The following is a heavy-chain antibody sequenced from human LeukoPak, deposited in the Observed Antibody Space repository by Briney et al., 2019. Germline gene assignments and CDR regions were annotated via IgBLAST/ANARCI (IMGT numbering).Heavy chain of an antibody. D-gene: IGHD3-22*01. CDR1: GGSISSGDYY. V-gene: IGHV4-30-4*01. CDR2: IYYSGST. J-gene: IGHJ4*02. CDR3: ARQTYYYDSSGFDY. Sequence: KTSETLSLTCTVSGGSISSGDYYWSWIRQPPGKGLEWIGYIYYSGSTYYNPSLKSRVTISVDTSKNQFSLKLSSVTAADTAVYYCARQTYYYDSSGFDYWGQGTLVTVSS.